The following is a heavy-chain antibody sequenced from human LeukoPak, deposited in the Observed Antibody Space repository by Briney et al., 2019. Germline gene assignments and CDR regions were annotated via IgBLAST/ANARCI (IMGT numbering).Heavy chain of an antibody. CDR2: INHSGGT. CDR3: ARDNEDYFDY. J-gene: IGHJ4*02. Sequence: SETLSLTCAVYGGSFSGYYWNWIRQPPGKGLEWIGEINHSGGTNYNPSLKSRVTISVDRSKNQFSLKLSSVTAADTAVYYCARDNEDYFDYWGQGTLVTVSS. CDR1: GGSFSGYY. V-gene: IGHV4-34*01. D-gene: IGHD1-1*01.